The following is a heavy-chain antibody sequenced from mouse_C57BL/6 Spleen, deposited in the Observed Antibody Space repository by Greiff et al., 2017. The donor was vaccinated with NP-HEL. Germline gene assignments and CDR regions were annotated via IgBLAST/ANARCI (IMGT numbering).Heavy chain of an antibody. J-gene: IGHJ2*01. Sequence: QVQLQQSGPELVKPGASVKISCKASGYAFSSSWMNWVKQRPGKGLEWIGRIYPGDGDTNYNGKFKGKATLTADKSSSTAYMQLSSLTSEDSAVYFCARGSGDTYWGQGTTLTVSS. CDR3: ARGSGDTY. CDR1: GYAFSSSW. D-gene: IGHD3-2*02. V-gene: IGHV1-82*01. CDR2: IYPGDGDT.